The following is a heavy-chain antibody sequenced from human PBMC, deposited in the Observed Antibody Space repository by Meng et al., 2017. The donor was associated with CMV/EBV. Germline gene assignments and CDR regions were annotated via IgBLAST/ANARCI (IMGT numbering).Heavy chain of an antibody. D-gene: IGHD1-14*01. CDR2: IYYSGST. CDR1: GGSISSGDYY. CDR3: ARVTSRVAGAFDY. V-gene: IGHV4-30-4*08. J-gene: IGHJ4*02. Sequence: QGQLPESGPGLVKPSQTLSLTCTVSGGSISSGDYYWSWIRQPPGKGLEWIGYIYYSGSTYYNPSLKSRVTISVDTSKNQFSLKLSSVTAADTAVYYCARVTSRVAGAFDYWGQGTLVTVSS.